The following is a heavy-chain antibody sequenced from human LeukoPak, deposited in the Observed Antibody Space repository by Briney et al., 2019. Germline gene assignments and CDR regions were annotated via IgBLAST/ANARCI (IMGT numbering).Heavy chain of an antibody. CDR1: GYTFTSYY. D-gene: IGHD5-12*01. CDR3: ARDLRGYSYYYGMDV. J-gene: IGHJ6*02. V-gene: IGHV1-46*01. CDR2: INPSGGST. Sequence: GASVKVSCKASGYTFTSYYMHWVRQAPGQGLEWMGIINPSGGSTNYAQKFQGRVTMTRDTSTSTVYMELSSLRSEDTAVYYCARDLRGYSYYYGMDVWGQGTTVTVSS.